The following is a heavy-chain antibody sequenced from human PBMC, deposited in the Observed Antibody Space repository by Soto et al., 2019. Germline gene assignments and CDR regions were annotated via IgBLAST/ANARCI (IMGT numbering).Heavy chain of an antibody. V-gene: IGHV3-23*01. CDR2: ISGSGGST. D-gene: IGHD3-22*01. CDR1: GFTFSSYA. Sequence: GGSLRLSCAASGFTFSSYAMSWVRQAPGKGLEWASAISGSGGSTYYADSVKGRFTISRDNSKNTLYLQMNSLRAEDTAAYYCAKDLPPGDSSCYYGSWGQGTLVTVSS. CDR3: AKDLPPGDSSCYYGS. J-gene: IGHJ5*02.